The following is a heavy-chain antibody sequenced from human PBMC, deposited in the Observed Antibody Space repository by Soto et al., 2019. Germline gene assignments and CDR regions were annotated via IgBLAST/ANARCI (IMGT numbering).Heavy chain of an antibody. Sequence: QVQLVQSGAEVKKPGASVKVSCKASGYTFTGYYMHWVRQAPRQGLEWMGWINPNSGGTNYAQKFQGCVTLTRDTSISTAYLALSRPRSDDTAVYCCARDSPYSVSGSVVGYGMDVRGQGTTVTVSS. V-gene: IGHV1-2*04. CDR2: INPNSGGT. J-gene: IGHJ6*01. CDR3: ARDSPYSVSGSVVGYGMDV. D-gene: IGHD3-10*01. CDR1: GYTFTGYY.